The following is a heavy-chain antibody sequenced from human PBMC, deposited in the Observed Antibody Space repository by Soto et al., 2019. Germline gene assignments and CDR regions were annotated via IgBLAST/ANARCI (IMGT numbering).Heavy chain of an antibody. J-gene: IGHJ4*02. Sequence: SVKVSCKASGRTFTSYAISWVRQAPGQGLEWMGGIIPIFGTANYAQKFQGRVTITADEYTSTAYLELSSLRSEEPAVYYCARGPDCSSTSCYNHLGFGYWGQGSLVTVSS. V-gene: IGHV1-69*13. CDR2: IIPIFGTA. CDR1: GRTFTSYA. D-gene: IGHD2-2*02. CDR3: ARGPDCSSTSCYNHLGFGY.